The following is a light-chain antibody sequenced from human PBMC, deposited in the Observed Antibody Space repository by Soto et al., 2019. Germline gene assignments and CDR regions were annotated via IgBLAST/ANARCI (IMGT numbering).Light chain of an antibody. V-gene: IGLV1-47*01. CDR1: SSDIGSNY. J-gene: IGLJ3*02. Sequence: QSVLTQPPSASGTPGQRGTISCSGRSSDIGSNYVYWYQQFPGTAPKLLIYRSSQRPSGVPDRFSGSRSGTSASLAISGLRSEDEADYYCASWDDSLSGWVFGGGTKLTV. CDR3: ASWDDSLSGWV. CDR2: RSS.